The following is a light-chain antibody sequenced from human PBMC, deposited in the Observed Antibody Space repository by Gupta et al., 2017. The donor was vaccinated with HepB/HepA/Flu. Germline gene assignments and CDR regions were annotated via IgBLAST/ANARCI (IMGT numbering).Light chain of an antibody. CDR1: ALPKQY. V-gene: IGLV3-25*03. CDR3: QSADSSGTPPVV. Sequence: SYELTQPPSVPVSPGQTARITCSGDALPKQYAYWYQQKPGQAPVLVIYKDSERPSGIPERFSGSSSGTTVTLTISGVQAEDEADYYCQSADSSGTPPVVFGGGTKLTVL. J-gene: IGLJ2*01. CDR2: KDS.